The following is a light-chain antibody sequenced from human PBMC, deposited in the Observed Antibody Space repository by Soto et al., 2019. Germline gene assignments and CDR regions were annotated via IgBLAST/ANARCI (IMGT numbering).Light chain of an antibody. Sequence: QSVLTQPPSASGTPGQRVTISCSGSNSNIGSNPVNWYQHLPGAAPQLLIYNNDRRPSGVPDRFSGSKSGTSASLAINGLQSEDEADYCCGAWDDSLNGPVFGGGTQLTVL. J-gene: IGLJ7*01. CDR3: GAWDDSLNGPV. V-gene: IGLV1-44*01. CDR1: NSNIGSNP. CDR2: NND.